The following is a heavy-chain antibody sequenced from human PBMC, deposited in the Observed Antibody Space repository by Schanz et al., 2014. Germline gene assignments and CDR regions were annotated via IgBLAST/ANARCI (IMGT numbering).Heavy chain of an antibody. CDR2: IRYDGSNQ. Sequence: QVQLVESGGGVVQPGGSLRLSCAASGFDFSSYGMFWVRQAPGKGPEWVAFIRYDGSNQYYADSVKGRFTISRDNAKNSLYLEMTSLRGEDTAVYYCARENLNWEAFDIWGQGTVVTVSS. D-gene: IGHD7-27*01. CDR1: GFDFSSYG. CDR3: ARENLNWEAFDI. J-gene: IGHJ3*02. V-gene: IGHV3-30*02.